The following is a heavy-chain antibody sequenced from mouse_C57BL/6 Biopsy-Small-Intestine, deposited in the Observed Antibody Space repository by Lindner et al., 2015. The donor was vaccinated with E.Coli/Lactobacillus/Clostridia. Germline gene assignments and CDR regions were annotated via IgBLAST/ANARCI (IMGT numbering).Heavy chain of an antibody. CDR2: IIPIFATT. V-gene: IGHV1-81*01. D-gene: IGHD2-3*01. J-gene: IGHJ3*01. CDR1: GGTFTSYG. Sequence: SVKVSCKASGGTFTSYGFNWVRQAPGQGLEWMGGIIPIFATTNYAQKFQGRVTITADESTSTAYMELTSLTSEDTAVYYCARVIRDGSNGDFAFDIWGQGTMVTVSS. CDR3: ARVIRDGSNGDFAFDI.